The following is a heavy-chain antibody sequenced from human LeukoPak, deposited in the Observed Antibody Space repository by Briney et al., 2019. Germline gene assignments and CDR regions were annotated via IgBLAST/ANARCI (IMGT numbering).Heavy chain of an antibody. D-gene: IGHD2-2*01. J-gene: IGHJ6*02. V-gene: IGHV1-46*01. CDR3: ARDTVVVPAPVLSGGMDV. Sequence: ASVKVSCKASGYTFTSYYMHWVRQAPGQGLEWMGIINPSGGSTSYAQKFQGRVTMTRDTSTSTVYMELSGLRSEDTAVYYCARDTVVVPAPVLSGGMDVWGQGTTVTVSS. CDR1: GYTFTSYY. CDR2: INPSGGST.